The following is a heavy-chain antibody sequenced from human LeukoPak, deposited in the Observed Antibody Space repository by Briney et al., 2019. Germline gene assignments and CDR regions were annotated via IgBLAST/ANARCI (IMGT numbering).Heavy chain of an antibody. CDR3: ARRVAVGNYFDP. V-gene: IGHV4-31*03. CDR1: GGSISSGGYY. Sequence: PSETLSLTCTVSGGSISSGGYYWSCIRQHPGKGLEWIGYIYYSGSTYYNPSLKSRVTISVDTSKNQFSLKLSSVTAADTAVYYCARRVAVGNYFDPWGQGTLVTVSS. CDR2: IYYSGST. J-gene: IGHJ5*02. D-gene: IGHD4-11*01.